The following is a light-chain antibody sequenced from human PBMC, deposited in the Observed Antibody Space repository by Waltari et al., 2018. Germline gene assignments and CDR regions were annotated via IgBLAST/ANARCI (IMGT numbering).Light chain of an antibody. CDR1: QSVDSY. Sequence: EVVLTQSPATLSLSPGERATLSCRSSQSVDSYLAWYQQKPGQPPRLLIYDESNRATGVPARFSGSGSGTDFTLTISGLETEDFAVYYCQQRKIWPPLTFGGGTKVEIK. J-gene: IGKJ4*01. CDR2: DES. CDR3: QQRKIWPPLT. V-gene: IGKV3-11*01.